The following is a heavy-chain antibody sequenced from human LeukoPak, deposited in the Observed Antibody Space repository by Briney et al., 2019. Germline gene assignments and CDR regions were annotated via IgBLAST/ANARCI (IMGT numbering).Heavy chain of an antibody. Sequence: PSETLSLTCTVSGGSISSGDYYWSWIRQPPGKGLEWIGYIYYSGSTYYNPSLKSRVTISVDTSENQFSLKLSSVTAADTAVYYCARTYCSSTSCYTFDYWGQGTLVTVSS. CDR1: GGSISSGDYY. CDR2: IYYSGST. D-gene: IGHD2-2*02. CDR3: ARTYCSSTSCYTFDY. J-gene: IGHJ4*02. V-gene: IGHV4-30-4*08.